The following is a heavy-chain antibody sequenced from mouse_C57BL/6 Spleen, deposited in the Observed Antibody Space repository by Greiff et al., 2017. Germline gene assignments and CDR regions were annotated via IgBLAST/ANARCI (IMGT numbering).Heavy chain of an antibody. CDR1: GYTFTDYY. D-gene: IGHD2-2*01. Sequence: EVQLQQSGPELVKPGASVKISCKASGYTFTDYYMNWVKQSHGKSLEWIGDINPNNGGTSYNQKFKGKATLTVDKSSSTAYMELRSLTSEDSAVYYCERDGYDGFAYWGQGTLVTVSA. CDR2: INPNNGGT. V-gene: IGHV1-26*01. CDR3: ERDGYDGFAY. J-gene: IGHJ3*01.